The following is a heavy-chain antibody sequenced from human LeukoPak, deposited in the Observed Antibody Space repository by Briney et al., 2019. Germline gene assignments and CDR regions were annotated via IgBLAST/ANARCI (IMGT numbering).Heavy chain of an antibody. CDR3: ATTHPMGILDY. D-gene: IGHD3-10*01. V-gene: IGHV3-53*01. CDR1: GFTVSSNY. CDR2: IYSGGST. J-gene: IGHJ4*02. Sequence: GGSLRLSCAASGFTVSSNYMSLVRQAPGKGLEWVSVIYSGGSTYYADSVKGRFTISRDNSKNTLYLQMNSLRAEDTAVYYWATTHPMGILDYWGQGTLVTVSS.